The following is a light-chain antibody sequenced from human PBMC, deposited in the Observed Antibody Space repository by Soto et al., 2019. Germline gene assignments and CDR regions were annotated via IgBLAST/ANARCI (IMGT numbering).Light chain of an antibody. V-gene: IGKV2-24*01. CDR3: MQGTHCPRT. CDR1: QSLVHSDGNTY. J-gene: IGKJ1*01. CDR2: KVS. Sequence: EIVMTQSPLTSPVTFGQPSSISCMSSQSLVHSDGNTYLSWLQQRPGQPLRLLIYKVSNRDSGVPDRFSGSGSGTDFTLKISRVEAEDVGVYYCMQGTHCPRTFGQGTKVDNK.